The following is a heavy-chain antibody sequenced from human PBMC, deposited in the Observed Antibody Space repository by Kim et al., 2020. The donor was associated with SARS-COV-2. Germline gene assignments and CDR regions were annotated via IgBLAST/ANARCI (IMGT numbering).Heavy chain of an antibody. Sequence: QKFQGRVTITRDTSASTAYMELSSLRSEDTAVYYCARPKWELSRYWYFDLWGRGTLVTVSS. D-gene: IGHD1-26*01. CDR3: ARPKWELSRYWYFDL. J-gene: IGHJ2*01. V-gene: IGHV1-3*01.